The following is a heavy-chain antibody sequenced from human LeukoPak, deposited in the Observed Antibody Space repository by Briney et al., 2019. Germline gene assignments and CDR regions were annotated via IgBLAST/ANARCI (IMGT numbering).Heavy chain of an antibody. D-gene: IGHD3-10*01. J-gene: IGHJ4*02. CDR1: GYSFTSYW. V-gene: IGHV5-51*01. CDR3: ARRRYGSGIFDY. Sequence: GESLKISCKGSGYSFTSYWIGWVRQMPGKGLEWMGITYPSDSDSRYSPSFQGQVTMSADKSISTAYLQWSSLKASDTAMYYCARRRYGSGIFDYWGQGTLVTVSS. CDR2: TYPSDSDS.